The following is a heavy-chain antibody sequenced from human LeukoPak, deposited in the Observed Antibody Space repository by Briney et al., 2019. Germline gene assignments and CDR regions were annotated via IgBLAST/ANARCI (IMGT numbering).Heavy chain of an antibody. J-gene: IGHJ4*02. CDR1: GFTFGNYW. D-gene: IGHD6-6*01. CDR2: IKQDGSDK. Sequence: GGSLRLSCAAPGFTFGNYWMSWVRQAPGKGLEWVANIKQDGSDKYYVDSVTGRFTISRDNAKNSLYLQMSSPRAEDTAVYYCARWATSFDLWGQGTLVTVSS. V-gene: IGHV3-7*01. CDR3: ARWATSFDL.